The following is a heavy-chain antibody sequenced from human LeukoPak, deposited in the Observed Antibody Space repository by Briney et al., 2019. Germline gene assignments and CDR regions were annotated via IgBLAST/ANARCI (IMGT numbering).Heavy chain of an antibody. CDR2: ISYDGSNK. V-gene: IGHV3-30-3*01. D-gene: IGHD3-10*01. CDR3: AREVLLWFGEFDY. CDR1: GFTFSSYA. J-gene: IGHJ4*02. Sequence: GRSLRLSCAASGFTFSSYAMHWIRQAPGKGLDWVAVISYDGSNKYYAVSVKGRFSISRDNSKNTLYLQMDSLRAEDTAVYYCAREVLLWFGEFDYWGQGTLVTVSS.